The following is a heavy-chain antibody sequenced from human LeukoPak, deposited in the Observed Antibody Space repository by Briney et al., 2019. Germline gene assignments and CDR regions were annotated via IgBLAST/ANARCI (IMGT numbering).Heavy chain of an antibody. CDR2: IIPIFGTA. D-gene: IGHD6-13*01. CDR1: GGTFSSYA. Sequence: GSSVKVSCKASGGTFSSYAISWVRQAPGQGLEWMGGIIPIFGTANYAQKFQGRVTITAGESTSTAYMELSSLRSEDTAVYYCARGARSSSWRDYYYYYGMDVWGQGTTVTVSS. J-gene: IGHJ6*02. CDR3: ARGARSSSWRDYYYYYGMDV. V-gene: IGHV1-69*01.